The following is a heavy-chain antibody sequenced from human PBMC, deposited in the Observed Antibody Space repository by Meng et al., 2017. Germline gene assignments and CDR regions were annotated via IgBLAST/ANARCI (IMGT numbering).Heavy chain of an antibody. CDR2: IYSGGST. V-gene: IGHV3-53*01. CDR3: ARGSYYDSSGYDY. Sequence: GESLKISCAASGFTVSSNYMSWVRQAPGKGLEWVSVIYSGGSTYYADSVKGRFTISRDNSKNTLYLQMNSLRAEDTAVYYCARGSYYDSSGYDYWGQGTLVT. D-gene: IGHD3-22*01. CDR1: GFTVSSNY. J-gene: IGHJ4*02.